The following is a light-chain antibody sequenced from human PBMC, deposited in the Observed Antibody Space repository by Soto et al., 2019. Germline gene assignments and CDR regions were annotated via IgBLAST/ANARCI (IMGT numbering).Light chain of an antibody. CDR2: DAS. Sequence: IVLRQSQGTLSLSPGEIAPLSSRGSQTVRNNYLAWYQQKNGQAPRLMMYDASSRATGIPDRFSGGGYGTDVNLTISRLETEDFAVYYCQQFSSYPLTFGGGTKVDIK. J-gene: IGKJ4*01. V-gene: IGKV3-20*01. CDR1: QTVRNNY. CDR3: QQFSSYPLT.